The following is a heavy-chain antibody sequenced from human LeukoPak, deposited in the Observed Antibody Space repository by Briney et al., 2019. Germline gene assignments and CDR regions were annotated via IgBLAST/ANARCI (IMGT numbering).Heavy chain of an antibody. CDR1: GFTFSSYA. CDR2: ISYDGSNK. D-gene: IGHD6-19*01. Sequence: PGGSLRLPCAASGFTFSSYAMHWVRQAPGKGLEWVAVISYDGSNKYYADSVKGRFTISRDNSKNTLYLQMNSLRAEDTAVYYCARDRGRKWLVSPLDYWGQGTLVTVSS. V-gene: IGHV3-30-3*01. J-gene: IGHJ4*02. CDR3: ARDRGRKWLVSPLDY.